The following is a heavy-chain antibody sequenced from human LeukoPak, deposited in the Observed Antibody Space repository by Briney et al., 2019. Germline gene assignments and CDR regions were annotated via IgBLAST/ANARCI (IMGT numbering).Heavy chain of an antibody. CDR3: AKDHEYYYDSSGYYYPYYFDY. Sequence: GGSLRLSCAASGFTFSSYAMSWVRQAPGKGLEWVSAISGSGGSTYYADSVKGRFTISRDNSKNTLYLKMNSLRAEDTAVYYCAKDHEYYYDSSGYYYPYYFDYWGQGTLVTVSS. V-gene: IGHV3-23*01. CDR2: ISGSGGST. J-gene: IGHJ4*02. D-gene: IGHD3-22*01. CDR1: GFTFSSYA.